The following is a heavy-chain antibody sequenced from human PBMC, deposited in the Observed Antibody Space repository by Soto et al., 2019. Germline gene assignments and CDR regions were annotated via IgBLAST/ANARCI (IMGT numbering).Heavy chain of an antibody. CDR3: ARAYYDTSGYGLDP. D-gene: IGHD3-22*01. V-gene: IGHV4-59*01. CDR2: IYYSDSI. J-gene: IGHJ5*02. Sequence: QVQLQESGPGLVKPSETLSVSCTVSGGSISSGYWCWIRQPPGKGLERMGYIYYSDSINYDPSLKSRVIISVDTSKNLLFLCLSSVTAAETDVYYCARAYYDTSGYGLDPWGQGTLVTVSS. CDR1: GGSISSGY.